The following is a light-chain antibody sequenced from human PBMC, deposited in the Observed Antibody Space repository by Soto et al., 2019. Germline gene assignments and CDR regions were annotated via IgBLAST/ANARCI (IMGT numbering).Light chain of an antibody. CDR2: AAS. CDR1: QGISSW. J-gene: IGKJ5*01. Sequence: DIQMTQYQSSVSASVVDRVTITCRASQGISSWLAWYQQKPGKAPKLLIYAASTLQSGVPSRFSGSGSGTDFTLTISSLQPEDVATYYCQKYNSAPIPFGQGTRLEI. V-gene: IGKV1-27*01. CDR3: QKYNSAPIP.